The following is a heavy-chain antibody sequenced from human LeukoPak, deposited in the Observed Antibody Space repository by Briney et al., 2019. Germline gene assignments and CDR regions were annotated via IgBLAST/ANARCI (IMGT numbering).Heavy chain of an antibody. D-gene: IGHD3-9*01. J-gene: IGHJ4*02. V-gene: IGHV4-31*03. CDR2: IYYSGST. CDR3: ARGGGRYYDILTGYPPYFDY. Sequence: SETLSLTCTVSGGSISRGGYYWSWIRQHPGKGLEWLGYIYYSGSTYYNPSLKSRVTITEDTSKNQFSLELSSVTAADTAVYYCARGGGRYYDILTGYPPYFDYWGRGTLVTVSS. CDR1: GGSISRGGYY.